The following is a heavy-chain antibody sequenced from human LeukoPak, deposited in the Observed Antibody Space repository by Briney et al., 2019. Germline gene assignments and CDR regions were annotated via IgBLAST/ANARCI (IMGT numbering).Heavy chain of an antibody. CDR2: INPSGGST. V-gene: IGHV1-46*01. D-gene: IGHD3-10*01. Sequence: ASVKVSCKASGGTFSSYAISWVRQAPGQGLEWMGIINPSGGSTSYAQKFQGRVTMTRDTSTSTVYMELSSLRSEDTAVYYCANQLVRGAWNAFDIWGQGTMVTVSS. J-gene: IGHJ3*02. CDR3: ANQLVRGAWNAFDI. CDR1: GGTFSSYA.